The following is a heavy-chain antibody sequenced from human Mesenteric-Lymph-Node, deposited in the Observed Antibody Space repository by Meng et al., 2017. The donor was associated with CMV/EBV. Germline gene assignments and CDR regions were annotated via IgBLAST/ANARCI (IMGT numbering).Heavy chain of an antibody. CDR2: IDPSGAST. D-gene: IGHD2-8*02. V-gene: IGHV1-46*01. CDR1: GYTLTTYY. Sequence: ASVKVSCKASGYTLTTYYMHWVRQAPGQGLEWVGMIDPSGASTTYAQKFQGRVTMTRDTSTSAVYMELSSLTSEDTAVYYCARDTGPTKFFDYWGQGTQVTVSS. J-gene: IGHJ4*02. CDR3: ARDTGPTKFFDY.